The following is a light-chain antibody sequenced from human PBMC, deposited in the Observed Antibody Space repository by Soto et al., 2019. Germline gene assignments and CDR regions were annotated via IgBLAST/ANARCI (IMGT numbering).Light chain of an antibody. CDR2: DAS. CDR3: QQYKSYSSVT. Sequence: DIPMTQSPSTLSASVGDRVTITCRANASISNWLAWYQQEPGTAPKLLIFDASSLQSGVPSRFSGRGSGTECTRTITTLQRDDFATFYLQQYKSYSSVTFGQVKRLEIK. V-gene: IGKV1-5*01. J-gene: IGKJ5*01. CDR1: ASISNW.